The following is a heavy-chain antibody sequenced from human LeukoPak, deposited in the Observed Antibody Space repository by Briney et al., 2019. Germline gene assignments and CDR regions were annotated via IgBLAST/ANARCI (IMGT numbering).Heavy chain of an antibody. CDR1: GFTFSNYW. Sequence: GGSLRLSCAASGFTFSNYWLHWVRQAPGKGLVWVSRINSDGSSTNYADSAKGRFTISRDNAKNTLYLQMNSLRAEDTAVYYCATNSFWSGYYWGQGTLVTVSS. J-gene: IGHJ4*02. V-gene: IGHV3-74*01. CDR3: ATNSFWSGYY. D-gene: IGHD3-3*01. CDR2: INSDGSST.